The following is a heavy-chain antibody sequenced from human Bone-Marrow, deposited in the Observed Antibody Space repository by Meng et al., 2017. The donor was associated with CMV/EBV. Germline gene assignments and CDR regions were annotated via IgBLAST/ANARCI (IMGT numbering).Heavy chain of an antibody. CDR1: GLTFSNAW. V-gene: IGHV3-30*03. CDR2: ISYDGSNK. CDR3: ARVKSSSWFFDY. D-gene: IGHD6-13*01. J-gene: IGHJ4*02. Sequence: GESLKISCAASGLTFSNAWVSWVRQAPGKGLEWVAVISYDGSNKYYADSVKGRFTISRDNSKNTLYLQMNSLRVEDTAVYYCARVKSSSWFFDYWGQGTLVTVSS.